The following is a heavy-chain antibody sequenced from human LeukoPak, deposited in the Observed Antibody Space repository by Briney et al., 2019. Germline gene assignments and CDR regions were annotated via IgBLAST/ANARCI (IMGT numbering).Heavy chain of an antibody. J-gene: IGHJ4*02. CDR1: GFTFSSYA. CDR2: IRYDGGNE. V-gene: IGHV3-30*02. D-gene: IGHD6-19*01. Sequence: GSLRLSCAASGFTFSSYAMHWVRQAPGKGLEWVAFIRYDGGNEYYADSVKGRFTISRDNSKNTLYLQMNNLRAEDTAVYSCAKVLSSSNYYYFDYWGQGTLVTVSS. CDR3: AKVLSSSNYYYFDY.